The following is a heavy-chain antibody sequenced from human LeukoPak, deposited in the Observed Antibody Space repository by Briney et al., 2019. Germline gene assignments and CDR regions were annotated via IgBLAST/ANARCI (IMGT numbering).Heavy chain of an antibody. D-gene: IGHD1-26*01. V-gene: IGHV5-51*01. CDR2: IYPGDSDT. J-gene: IGHJ6*03. Sequence: GGSLKISCKGSGYRFTSYWIGWVRQMPGKGLEWMGIIYPGDSDTRYSPSFQGQVTISADKSISTAYLQWSSLKASDTAMYYCARHIQGDRPDYYYYMDVWGKGTTVTVPS. CDR3: ARHIQGDRPDYYYYMDV. CDR1: GYRFTSYW.